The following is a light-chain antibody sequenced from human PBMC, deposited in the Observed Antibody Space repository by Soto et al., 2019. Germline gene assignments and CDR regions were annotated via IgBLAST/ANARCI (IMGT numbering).Light chain of an antibody. CDR3: QQYYSTALT. J-gene: IGKJ3*01. CDR1: QSVLYSSNNKNY. V-gene: IGKV4-1*01. CDR2: WAS. Sequence: DIVMTQSPDSLAVSLGDRATINCKSSQSVLYSSNNKNYLAWYQQKPGQPPKLLIYWASTRESGVPDRFSGSGSGTDFTRTISSLQAEDVAVYYCQQYYSTALTFGPGTKVDIK.